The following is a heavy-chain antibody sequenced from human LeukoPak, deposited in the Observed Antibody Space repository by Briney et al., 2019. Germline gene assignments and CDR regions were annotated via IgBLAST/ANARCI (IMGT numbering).Heavy chain of an antibody. CDR2: ISAYTGST. CDR3: ARTVGATGAFDI. Sequence: ASLKVSCKASGYTFINYGLTWVRQAPGQGFQWMGWISAYTGSTNYAQKFQGRVTMPTDPSTSTAYMELRSMTSNDTAVYYCARTVGATGAFDIWGQGTMVIVSS. V-gene: IGHV1-18*01. J-gene: IGHJ3*02. D-gene: IGHD1-26*01. CDR1: GYTFINYG.